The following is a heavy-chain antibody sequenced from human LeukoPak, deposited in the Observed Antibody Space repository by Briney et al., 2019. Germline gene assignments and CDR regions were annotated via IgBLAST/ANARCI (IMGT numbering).Heavy chain of an antibody. D-gene: IGHD1-26*01. Sequence: ASVKVSCKASGYTFTSYYMHWVRQAPGQGLEWMGIINPSGGSTSYAQKFQGRVTMTRDTSTSTVYMELSSRRSEDTAVYYCARVRQWELPWFDPWGQGTLVTVSS. CDR1: GYTFTSYY. J-gene: IGHJ5*02. CDR3: ARVRQWELPWFDP. V-gene: IGHV1-46*01. CDR2: INPSGGST.